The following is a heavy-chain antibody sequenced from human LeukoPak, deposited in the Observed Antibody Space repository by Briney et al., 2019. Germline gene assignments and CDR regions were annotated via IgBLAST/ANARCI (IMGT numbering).Heavy chain of an antibody. V-gene: IGHV4-34*01. Sequence: PSETRSLTCAVYGGSFRGYYWSWIRQPPGKGLEWIAEINHSGSTNYNPSLKSRVTISVDTSKNQFSLKLSSVTAADTAVYYCAGRSLTTVVTSFDYWGQGTLVTVSS. CDR3: AGRSLTTVVTSFDY. CDR2: INHSGST. CDR1: GGSFRGYY. J-gene: IGHJ4*02. D-gene: IGHD4-23*01.